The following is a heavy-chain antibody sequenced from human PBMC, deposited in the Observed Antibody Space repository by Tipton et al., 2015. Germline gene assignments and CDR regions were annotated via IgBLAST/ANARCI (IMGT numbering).Heavy chain of an antibody. J-gene: IGHJ5*02. V-gene: IGHV4-38-2*01. CDR2: ISHSGNT. Sequence: TLSLTCAVSAYSISSDYYWGWTRQPPGKGLEWIGSISHSGNTYYNPSLKRRVTMSRDTSKNQFSQKMSSVTASDPAGYYCAGARGRHGGLFDAWGQGSLGTVSS. D-gene: IGHD4-23*01. CDR1: AYSISSDYY. CDR3: AGARGRHGGLFDA.